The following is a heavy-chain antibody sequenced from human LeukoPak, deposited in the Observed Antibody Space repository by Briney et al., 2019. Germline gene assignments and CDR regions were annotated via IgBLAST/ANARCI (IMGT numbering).Heavy chain of an antibody. CDR2: ISAYNGNT. D-gene: IGHD2-2*02. Sequence: ASVKVSCKASGYTFTSYGISWVRQAPGQGLEWMGWISAYNGNTNYAQKLQGRVTMTTDTSTSTAYMELRSLRSEDTAVYYCARSGKPAAIHCYMDVWGKGTTVTVSS. CDR1: GYTFTSYG. V-gene: IGHV1-18*01. CDR3: ARSGKPAAIHCYMDV. J-gene: IGHJ6*03.